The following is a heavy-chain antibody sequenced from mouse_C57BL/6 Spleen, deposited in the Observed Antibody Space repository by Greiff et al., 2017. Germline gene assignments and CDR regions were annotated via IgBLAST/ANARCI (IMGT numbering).Heavy chain of an antibody. V-gene: IGHV1-74*01. J-gene: IGHJ2*01. Sequence: QVHVKQPGAELVKPGASVKVSCKASGYTFTSYWMHWVQQRPGQGLEWIGRIHPSDSDTNYNQKFKGKATLTVDKSSSTAYMQLSSLTSEDSAVYYCAIGEEEGTDYWGQGTTLTVSS. CDR1: GYTFTSYW. CDR2: IHPSDSDT. CDR3: AIGEEEGTDY.